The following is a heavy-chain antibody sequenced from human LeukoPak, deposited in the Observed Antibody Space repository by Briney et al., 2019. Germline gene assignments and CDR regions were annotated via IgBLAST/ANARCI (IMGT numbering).Heavy chain of an antibody. V-gene: IGHV4-59*01. CDR1: GGSISSYY. CDR2: IYYSGST. CDR3: ARYLGELDAFDI. Sequence: PSETLSLTCTVSGGSISSYYWSWIRQPPGKGLEWIGYIYYSGSTNYNPSLKSQVPISVDTSKNQFSLKLSSVTAAGTAVYYCARYLGELDAFDIWGQGTMVTVSS. J-gene: IGHJ3*02. D-gene: IGHD1-7*01.